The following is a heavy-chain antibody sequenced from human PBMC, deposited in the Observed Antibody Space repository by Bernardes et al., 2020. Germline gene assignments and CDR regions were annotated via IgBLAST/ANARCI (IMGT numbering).Heavy chain of an antibody. J-gene: IGHJ4*02. Sequence: GGSLRLSCAASGFTFSSYWMHWVRQAPGMGLVWVSLISGYCSSTNYADSVKGRFTISRDNAKNTLYLQMSSLRAEDTAVYYCSRELGGDRYFDNWGQGTLVT. CDR2: ISGYCSST. CDR3: SRELGGDRYFDN. V-gene: IGHV3-74*01. CDR1: GFTFSSYW. D-gene: IGHD2-21*01.